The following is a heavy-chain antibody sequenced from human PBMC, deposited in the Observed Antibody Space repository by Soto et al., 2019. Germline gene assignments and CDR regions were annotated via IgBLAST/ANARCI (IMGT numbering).Heavy chain of an antibody. J-gene: IGHJ4*02. CDR3: ARGQEVGAHFFDS. Sequence: WGSLRVSCESSVFTFSGFDMHWVRQPTGKGLEWVSTIGTAGDTYYAVSVKGRFTISRDNAKNSLSLQMNSLRAGDTAVYFCARGQEVGAHFFDSWGQGTQVTV. V-gene: IGHV3-13*01. CDR2: IGTAGDT. D-gene: IGHD2-15*01. CDR1: VFTFSGFD.